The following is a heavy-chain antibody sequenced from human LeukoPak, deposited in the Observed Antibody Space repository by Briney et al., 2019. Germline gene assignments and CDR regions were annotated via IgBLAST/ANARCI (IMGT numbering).Heavy chain of an antibody. D-gene: IGHD2-21*01. V-gene: IGHV4-38-2*02. Sequence: SETLSLTCTVSGYSISSGYYWGWIRQPPGKGLERIGSIYHSGSTYYNPSLKSRVTISVDTSKNQFSLKLSSVTAADTAVYYCARDMGQNCGGDCSSDAFDIWGQGTMVTVSS. CDR1: GYSISSGYY. J-gene: IGHJ3*02. CDR2: IYHSGST. CDR3: ARDMGQNCGGDCSSDAFDI.